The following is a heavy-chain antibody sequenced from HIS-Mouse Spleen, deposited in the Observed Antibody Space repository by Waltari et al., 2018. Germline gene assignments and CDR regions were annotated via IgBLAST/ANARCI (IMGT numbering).Heavy chain of an antibody. Sequence: QVQLVESGGGVVQPGRSLRLPCAASGFTFSSYGMHWVRQAPGKGLEWVAVISYDGSNKYYADSVKGRFTISRDNSKNTLYLQMNSLRAEDTAVYYCAKDTSGSYSDYWGQGTLVTISS. V-gene: IGHV3-30*18. CDR3: AKDTSGSYSDY. CDR2: ISYDGSNK. D-gene: IGHD1-26*01. CDR1: GFTFSSYG. J-gene: IGHJ4*02.